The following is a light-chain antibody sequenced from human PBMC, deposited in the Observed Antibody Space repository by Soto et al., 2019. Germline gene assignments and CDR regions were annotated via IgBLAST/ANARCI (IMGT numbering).Light chain of an antibody. CDR1: SSNIGSNY. Sequence: QSVLTQPPSASGTPEQRVTISCSGSSSNIGSNYVYWYQQLPGTAPKLLIYRNNQRPSGVPDRFSGSKSGTSASLAISGLRSEDEGDYYCAAWDDSLSGVVFGGGTKLTVL. V-gene: IGLV1-47*01. CDR2: RNN. J-gene: IGLJ2*01. CDR3: AAWDDSLSGVV.